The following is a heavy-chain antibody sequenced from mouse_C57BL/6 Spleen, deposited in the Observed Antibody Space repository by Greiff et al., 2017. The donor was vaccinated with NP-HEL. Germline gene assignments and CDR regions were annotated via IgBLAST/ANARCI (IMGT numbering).Heavy chain of an antibody. CDR3: ARYDNYYKGFAY. CDR2: IHPNSGST. V-gene: IGHV1-64*01. J-gene: IGHJ3*01. Sequence: VQLQQPGAELVKPGASVKLSCKASGYTFTSYWMHWVKQRPGQGLEWIGMIHPNSGSTTSNEKFKSKATLTVAKSSITAYMQRSSVASEDSAVCYCARYDNYYKGFAYWGQGTLVTVSA. D-gene: IGHD2-3*01. CDR1: GYTFTSYW.